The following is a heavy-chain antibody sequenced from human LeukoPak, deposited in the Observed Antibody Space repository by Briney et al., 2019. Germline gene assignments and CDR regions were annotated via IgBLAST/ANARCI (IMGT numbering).Heavy chain of an antibody. Sequence: GGSLRLSCAASGFTFSSYGMHWVRRAPGKGLEWVAVMSYDGSNKYYADSVKGRFTISRDNSKNTLYLQMNSLRAEDTAVYYCAKDTGALIIWRRGTLVTVSS. CDR2: MSYDGSNK. CDR3: AKDTGALII. V-gene: IGHV3-30*18. J-gene: IGHJ2*01. D-gene: IGHD1-1*01. CDR1: GFTFSSYG.